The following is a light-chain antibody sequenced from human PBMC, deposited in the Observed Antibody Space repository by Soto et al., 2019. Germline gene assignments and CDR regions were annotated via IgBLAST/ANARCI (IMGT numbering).Light chain of an antibody. CDR3: QQYTSYSWT. J-gene: IGKJ1*01. V-gene: IGKV1-5*01. CDR1: QGVSTW. Sequence: DIQMTQSASSVSASLGDRVTITCRASQGVSTWLAWYQQKPGKAPQILIYDASTLKSGVPSRFSASGSGTEFTLIISSLQPDDFATYYCQQYTSYSWTFGQGTKVE. CDR2: DAS.